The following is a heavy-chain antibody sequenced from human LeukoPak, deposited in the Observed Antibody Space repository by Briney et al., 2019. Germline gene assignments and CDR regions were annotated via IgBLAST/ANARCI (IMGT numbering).Heavy chain of an antibody. J-gene: IGHJ6*03. Sequence: GGSLRLSCAASGFTFSSYSMNWVRQAPGKGLEWVSSIISSSSYIYYADSVKGRFTISRDNAKNSLYLQMNSLRAEDTAVYYCARDPTPLFYYYYYMDVWGKGTTVTVSS. CDR3: ARDPTPLFYYYYYMDV. V-gene: IGHV3-21*01. CDR1: GFTFSSYS. CDR2: IISSSSYI.